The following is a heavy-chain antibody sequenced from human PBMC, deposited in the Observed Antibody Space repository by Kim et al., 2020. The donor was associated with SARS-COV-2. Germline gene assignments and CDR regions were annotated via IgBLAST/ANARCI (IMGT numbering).Heavy chain of an antibody. CDR1: GFTFGTYA. D-gene: IGHD2-2*01. V-gene: IGHV3-23*01. CDR2: ISSSGGST. J-gene: IGHJ4*02. CDR3: ARTRSCSSTSCYVDY. Sequence: GGSLRLSCVTSGFTFGTYAMSWVRQAPEKGLEWVSGISSSGGSTYYADSVKGRFTISRDSSKNTLYLQMVSLRVDDTALYYCARTRSCSSTSCYVDYWGQGTLVNGSS.